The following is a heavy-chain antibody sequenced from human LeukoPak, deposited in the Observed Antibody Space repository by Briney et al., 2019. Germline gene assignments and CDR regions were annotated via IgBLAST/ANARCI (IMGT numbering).Heavy chain of an antibody. CDR2: IYYSEST. CDR1: GGSTSSYY. J-gene: IGHJ4*02. Sequence: SETLSLTCTVSGGSTSSYYWSWIRQPPGKGLEWIGYIYYSESTTYNPSLKSRVTISVDTPKNQVSLKLSSVTAADAAVYYCARGIKVLRDGYNYLDYWGQGTLVTVSS. V-gene: IGHV4-59*01. D-gene: IGHD5-24*01. CDR3: ARGIKVLRDGYNYLDY.